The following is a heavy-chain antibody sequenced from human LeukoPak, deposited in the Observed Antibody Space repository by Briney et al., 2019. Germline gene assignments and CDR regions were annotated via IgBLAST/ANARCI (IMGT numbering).Heavy chain of an antibody. CDR1: GVTVSNNY. V-gene: IGHV3-66*03. Sequence: PGGSLRLSCAASGVTVSNNYISWVRQAPGKGLEWVSVMYSTGITQYGDSVRGRLTISRDNSKNTVYLQMNSLKPEDTAVYYCARDPGGGPTHGYWGQGTLVTVSS. D-gene: IGHD1-26*01. J-gene: IGHJ4*02. CDR2: MYSTGIT. CDR3: ARDPGGGPTHGY.